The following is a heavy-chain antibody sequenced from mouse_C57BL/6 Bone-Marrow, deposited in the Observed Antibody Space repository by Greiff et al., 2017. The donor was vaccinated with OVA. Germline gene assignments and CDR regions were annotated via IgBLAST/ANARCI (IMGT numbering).Heavy chain of an antibody. Sequence: VQLQQPGAELVKPGASVKVSCKASGYTFTSYWMHWVKQRPGQGLEWIGRIHPSDSDTNYNQKFKGKATLTVDKSSSTAYMQLSSLTSEDSAVYYCAMGVLLCYGSDYEAWFAYWGQGTLVTVSA. V-gene: IGHV1-74*01. CDR1: GYTFTSYW. J-gene: IGHJ3*01. CDR2: IHPSDSDT. CDR3: AMGVLLCYGSDYEAWFAY. D-gene: IGHD1-1*01.